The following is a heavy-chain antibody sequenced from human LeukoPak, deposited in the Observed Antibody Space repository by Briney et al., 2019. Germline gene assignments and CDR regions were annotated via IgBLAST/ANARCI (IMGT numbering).Heavy chain of an antibody. D-gene: IGHD1-20*01. CDR3: ARGNWNALDY. V-gene: IGHV3-30*03. J-gene: IGHJ4*02. CDR2: ISYDGSNK. CDR1: GFTFSSYG. Sequence: GGSLRLSCAASGFTFSSYGMHWVRQAPDKGLEWVAAISYDGSNKYYADSVKGRFTISRDNSKNTLYLQMNSLRAEDTAVYYCARGNWNALDYWGQGTLVTVSS.